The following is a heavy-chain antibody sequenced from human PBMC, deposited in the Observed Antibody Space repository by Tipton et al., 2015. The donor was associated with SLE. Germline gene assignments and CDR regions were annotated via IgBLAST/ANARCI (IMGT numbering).Heavy chain of an antibody. V-gene: IGHV4-34*01. CDR2: INHSGST. D-gene: IGHD3-10*01. CDR1: GGSFSGYY. J-gene: IGHJ5*02. Sequence: GLVKPSETRSLTCAVYGGSFSGYYWSWIRQPPGKGLEWIGEINHSGSTNYNPSLKSRVIISVDTSKNQFSLKLTSVTAADTALYYCATRSSGSYLNWFDPWGQGSLVTVSP. CDR3: ATRSSGSYLNWFDP.